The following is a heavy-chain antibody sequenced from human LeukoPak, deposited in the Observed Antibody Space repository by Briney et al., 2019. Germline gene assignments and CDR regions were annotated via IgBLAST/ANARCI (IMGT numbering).Heavy chain of an antibody. J-gene: IGHJ6*03. CDR2: IIPIFGTA. CDR3: AREDRDYYYMDV. CDR1: GGTFSSYA. Sequence: SVKVSCKASGGTFSSYAISSVRQAPGQGLEWMGWIIPIFGTANYAQKFQGRVTISTDESTSTAYMELSSLRSEDTAVYHCAREDRDYYYMDVWGKGTTVTVSS. V-gene: IGHV1-69*05.